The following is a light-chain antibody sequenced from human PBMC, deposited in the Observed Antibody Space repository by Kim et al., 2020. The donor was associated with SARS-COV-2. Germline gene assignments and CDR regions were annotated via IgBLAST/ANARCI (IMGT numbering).Light chain of an antibody. CDR3: QSYNRSNVV. Sequence: GNEVTISCTRSSGSIDENYVQWYQQRPGGVPTAVIYEDDQRPSGVSDRFSGSIDNSSNSASLTISGLKTEDEADYYCQSYNRSNVVFGGGTQLTVL. V-gene: IGLV6-57*03. CDR2: EDD. J-gene: IGLJ2*01. CDR1: SGSIDENY.